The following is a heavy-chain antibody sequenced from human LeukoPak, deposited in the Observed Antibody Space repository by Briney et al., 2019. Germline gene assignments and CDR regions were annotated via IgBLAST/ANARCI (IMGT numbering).Heavy chain of an antibody. J-gene: IGHJ4*02. D-gene: IGHD3-10*01. CDR2: IYHSGST. CDR3: ARYITMVRGVIRFDY. CDR1: GYSISSGYY. V-gene: IGHV4-38-2*01. Sequence: SETLSLTCAVSGYSISSGYYWGWIRQPPGKGLEWIGSIYHSGSTYYNPSLKSRVTISVDTSKNQFSLKLSSVTAADTAVYYCARYITMVRGVIRFDYWGQGTLVTVSS.